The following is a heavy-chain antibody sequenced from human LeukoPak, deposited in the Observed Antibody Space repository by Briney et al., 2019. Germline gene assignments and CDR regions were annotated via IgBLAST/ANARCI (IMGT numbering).Heavy chain of an antibody. D-gene: IGHD2-2*01. CDR1: GLTFSSYS. V-gene: IGHV3-21*01. Sequence: GGSLRLSCAASGLTFSSYSMNWVRQAPGKGLEWVSSISSSSSYIYYADSVKGRFTISRDNAKNSLYLQMNSLRAEDTAVYYCAIDIVVVPAANDAFDIWGQGTMVTVSS. J-gene: IGHJ3*02. CDR3: AIDIVVVPAANDAFDI. CDR2: ISSSSSYI.